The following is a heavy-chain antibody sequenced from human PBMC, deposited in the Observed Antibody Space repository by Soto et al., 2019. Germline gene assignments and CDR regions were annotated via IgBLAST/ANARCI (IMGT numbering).Heavy chain of an antibody. V-gene: IGHV3-74*01. CDR2: IDTDGSNT. D-gene: IGHD1-26*01. J-gene: IGHJ4*02. Sequence: EVQLVESGGGLVQPGGSLRLSCDASGFIFSNYWMYWGRQTPGKGLVWVSRIDTDGSNTTYRDSVKGRFTIFRDNAKNTLYLQMNSLTVEDTAVYYCARVGSYGDDLGQGTLVTVSS. CDR1: GFIFSNYW. CDR3: ARVGSYGDD.